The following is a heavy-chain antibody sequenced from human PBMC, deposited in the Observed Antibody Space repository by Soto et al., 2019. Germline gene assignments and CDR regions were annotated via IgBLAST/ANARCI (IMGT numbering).Heavy chain of an antibody. V-gene: IGHV4-59*01. CDR3: ARESGYCSGGSCYGSWFDP. Sequence: SETLSLTCTVSGGSISSYYWSWIRQPPGKGLEWIGYIYYRGSTNYNPSLKSRVTISVDTSKNQFTLKLSSVTAADTAVYYCARESGYCSGGSCYGSWFDPWGQGTLVTVSS. CDR2: IYYRGST. CDR1: GGSISSYY. D-gene: IGHD2-15*01. J-gene: IGHJ5*02.